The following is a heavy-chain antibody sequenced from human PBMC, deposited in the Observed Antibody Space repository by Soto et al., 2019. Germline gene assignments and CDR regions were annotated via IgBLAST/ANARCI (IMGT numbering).Heavy chain of an antibody. D-gene: IGHD2-15*01. J-gene: IGHJ6*02. CDR2: IYYTGNT. CDR3: ASEVSSTDGMDV. V-gene: IGHV4-39*01. Sequence: SETLSLTCTVSGDSSVSSSSYYWGWIRQPPGKGLEWIGSIYYTGNTFYSPSFRSRLTISVDTSKSQFSLKLRSVTAADTATYYRASEVSSTDGMDVWGQGTTVTVSS. CDR1: GDSSVSSSSYY.